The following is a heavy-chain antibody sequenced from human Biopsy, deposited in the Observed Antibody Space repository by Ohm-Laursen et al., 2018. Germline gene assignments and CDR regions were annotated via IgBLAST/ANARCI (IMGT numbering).Heavy chain of an antibody. V-gene: IGHV1-69*06. Sequence: SVKASCKAPGRTFSNYGVNWVRQAPGQGLEWLGGNIPILGTGNYAQKFQDRVTVAADTSTSPATMELRSLRSDDTAVYYCATKLTGYFHHWGQGTLVIVSS. CDR2: NIPILGTG. CDR3: ATKLTGYFHH. D-gene: IGHD3-9*01. CDR1: GRTFSNYG. J-gene: IGHJ1*01.